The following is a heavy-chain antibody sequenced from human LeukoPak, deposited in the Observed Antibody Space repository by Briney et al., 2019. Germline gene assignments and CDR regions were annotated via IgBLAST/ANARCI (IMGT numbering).Heavy chain of an antibody. CDR1: GGPFSGYY. CDR2: INHSGST. Sequence: SETLSLTCAVYGGPFSGYYWIWIPQPPRKGLEGIGEINHSGSTNYNPSLKSPVTTSVDTSQSQCSLTLSSVTAADTAVYYCARGLTYYYGSGSPRRFDPWGQGTLVTVSS. D-gene: IGHD3-10*01. J-gene: IGHJ5*02. CDR3: ARGLTYYYGSGSPRRFDP. V-gene: IGHV4-34*01.